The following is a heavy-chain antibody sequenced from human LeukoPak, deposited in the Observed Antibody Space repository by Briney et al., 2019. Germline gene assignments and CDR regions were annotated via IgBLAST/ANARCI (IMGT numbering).Heavy chain of an antibody. J-gene: IGHJ6*03. Sequence: PGGSLRLSCAASGFTFSSYSMNWVRQAPGKGLEWVSYISSSSSTIYYADSVKDRFTISRDNAKNSLYLQMNSLRAEDTAVYYCASSYGPPYYYYYMDVWGKGTTVTVSS. CDR3: ASSYGPPYYYYYMDV. CDR2: ISSSSSTI. V-gene: IGHV3-48*01. D-gene: IGHD5-18*01. CDR1: GFTFSSYS.